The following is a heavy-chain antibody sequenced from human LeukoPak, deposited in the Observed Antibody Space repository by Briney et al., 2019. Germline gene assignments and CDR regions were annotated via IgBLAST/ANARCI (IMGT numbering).Heavy chain of an antibody. CDR2: IHYSGNT. D-gene: IGHD3-16*01. CDR3: ATYTEDYSGPAFAP. Sequence: SETLSLTCTVSGGSISSSIHYWGWVRQSPRKGLEWIGTIHYSGNTYYNPSLRSRLTISLDTSNNQFSLKLSSVTAADTAVYYCATYTEDYSGPAFAPWGQGTLVTVSS. V-gene: IGHV4-39*07. J-gene: IGHJ5*02. CDR1: GGSISSSIHY.